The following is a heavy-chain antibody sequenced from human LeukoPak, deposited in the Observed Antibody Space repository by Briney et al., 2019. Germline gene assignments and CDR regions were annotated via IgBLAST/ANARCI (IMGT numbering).Heavy chain of an antibody. CDR1: GFTFSDHY. CDR2: SRNKVNSYTT. CDR3: ARDLPSGLTVVVAQSYYFDY. V-gene: IGHV3-72*01. Sequence: PGGSLRLSCAASGFTFSDHYMDWVRQAPGRGLEWVGRSRNKVNSYTTTYAASVRGRFTISRDDSQKSLYLQMNSLRSDDTAVYYCARDLPSGLTVVVAQSYYFDYWGQGTLVTVSS. D-gene: IGHD2-15*01. J-gene: IGHJ4*02.